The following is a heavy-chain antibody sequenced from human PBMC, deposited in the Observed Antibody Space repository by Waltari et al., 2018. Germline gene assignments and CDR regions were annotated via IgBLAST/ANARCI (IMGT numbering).Heavy chain of an antibody. CDR3: TRRSPYYGMDV. CDR1: GFTFSGSV. J-gene: IGHJ6*02. Sequence: EAQLVESGGGLVQPGGSLKLPCAASGFTFSGSVIYWVRQASGKGLEWVGRIRSRPNSYATAYGASVQGRFTISRDDSKKTAFLQMNSLKTEDTAVYYCTRRSPYYGMDVWGQGTTV. V-gene: IGHV3-73*01. CDR2: IRSRPNSYAT.